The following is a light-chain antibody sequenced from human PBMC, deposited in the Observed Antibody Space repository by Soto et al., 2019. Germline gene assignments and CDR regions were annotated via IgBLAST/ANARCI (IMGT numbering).Light chain of an antibody. Sequence: EIVMTQSPATLSVSPGERATLSCRASQSVSSNLAWYQQKPGQAPRLLIYGASTRATGIPARFSGSGSGTELTLTISTQQSEDFAVYYFQQYNNWPSITFGQGTRLEIK. CDR1: QSVSSN. CDR3: QQYNNWPSIT. CDR2: GAS. J-gene: IGKJ5*01. V-gene: IGKV3-15*01.